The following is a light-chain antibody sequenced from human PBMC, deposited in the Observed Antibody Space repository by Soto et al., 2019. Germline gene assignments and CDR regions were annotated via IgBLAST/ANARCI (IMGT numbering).Light chain of an antibody. CDR3: QQYNSYPIT. J-gene: IGKJ5*01. CDR2: KAS. Sequence: DIQMTQSPSTLSASVGDRVTITCRASQSISSWLAWYQQKPGKAPKSLIYKASSLESGVPSRFSGSGSGTEFTLTSSSLQPDDFATYYCQQYNSYPITFGQGTRLEIK. CDR1: QSISSW. V-gene: IGKV1-5*03.